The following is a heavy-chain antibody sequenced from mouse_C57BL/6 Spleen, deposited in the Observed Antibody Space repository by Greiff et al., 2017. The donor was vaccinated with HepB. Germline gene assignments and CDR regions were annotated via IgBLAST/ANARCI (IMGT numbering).Heavy chain of an antibody. J-gene: IGHJ3*01. CDR3: AREQYGSSYGLAY. CDR1: GYTFTSYW. CDR2: IDPSDSET. V-gene: IGHV1-52*01. Sequence: QVQLQQPGAELVRPGSSVKLSCKASGYTFTSYWMHWVKQRPIQGLEWIGNIDPSDSETHYNQKFKDKATLTVDKSSSTAYMQLSSLTSEDSAVYYCAREQYGSSYGLAYWGQGTLVTVSA. D-gene: IGHD1-1*01.